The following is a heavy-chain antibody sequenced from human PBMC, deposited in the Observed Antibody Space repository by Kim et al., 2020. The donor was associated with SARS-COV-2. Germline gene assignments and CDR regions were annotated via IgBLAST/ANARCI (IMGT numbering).Heavy chain of an antibody. CDR3: AHLGDSSGYYNGGMDL. Sequence: SGPTLVNPTQPLTLTCTFSGFSLSTSGVGVGWIRQPPGKALEWLALIYLDDDKRYSPSLKSRITITKDTSKNQVVLTMTNMDPVDTATYYCAHLGDSSGYYNGGMDLWAKGTTGPVSS. V-gene: IGHV2-5*02. D-gene: IGHD3-22*01. J-gene: IGHJ6*04. CDR1: GFSLSTSGVG. CDR2: IYLDDDK.